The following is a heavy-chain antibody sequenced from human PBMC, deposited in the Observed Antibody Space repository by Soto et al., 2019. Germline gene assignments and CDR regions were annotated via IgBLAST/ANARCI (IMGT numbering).Heavy chain of an antibody. Sequence: GGSLRLSCSVSGFSFSTYSMNWVRQAPGKGLEWVSYIRSSDRTIYYADSVKGRFTISSDNAENLLYLQMNSLRAEDTAVYYCARDSAFSFDYWGQGALVTVSS. CDR3: ARDSAFSFDY. J-gene: IGHJ4*02. V-gene: IGHV3-48*01. CDR1: GFSFSTYS. CDR2: IRSSDRTI.